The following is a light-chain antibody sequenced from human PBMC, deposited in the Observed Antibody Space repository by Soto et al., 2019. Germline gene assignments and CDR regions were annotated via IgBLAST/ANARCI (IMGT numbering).Light chain of an antibody. CDR2: GAS. J-gene: IGKJ1*01. Sequence: EIVLTQSPGTLSLSPGERATLSCRASQSVSSSYLAWYQQKPGQAPRLRIYGASSRATGIPDRFSGSGSGTDFTLTISRLEPEDFAVYYCQQYGSSPQTVGQGTMVDI. CDR1: QSVSSSY. V-gene: IGKV3-20*01. CDR3: QQYGSSPQT.